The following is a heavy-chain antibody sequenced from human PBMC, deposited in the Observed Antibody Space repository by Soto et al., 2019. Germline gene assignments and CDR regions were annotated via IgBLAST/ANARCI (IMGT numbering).Heavy chain of an antibody. D-gene: IGHD6-13*01. V-gene: IGHV3-7*01. Sequence: GGSLRLSCAASGFTFSSYWMSWVRQAPGKGLEWVANIKQDGSEKYYVDSVKGRFTISRDNAKNALYLQMNSLRAEDTAVYYCARSAAAAAYYYYYYMDVWGKGTTVTVSS. CDR3: ARSAAAAAYYYYYYMDV. CDR2: IKQDGSEK. J-gene: IGHJ6*03. CDR1: GFTFSSYW.